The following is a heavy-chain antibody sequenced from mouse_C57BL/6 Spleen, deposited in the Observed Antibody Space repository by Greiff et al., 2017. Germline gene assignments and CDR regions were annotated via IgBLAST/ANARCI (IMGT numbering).Heavy chain of an antibody. J-gene: IGHJ2*01. CDR1: GYTFTDYY. CDR3: ATGAMYYFCY. V-gene: IGHV1-19*01. D-gene: IGHD4-1*01. Sequence: VQLQQSGPVLVKPGASVKMSCKASGYTFTDYYMNWVKQSHGKSLEWIGVINPYNGGTSYNQKFKGKATLTVDKSSSTAYMELNSLTSEDAAVYDCATGAMYYFCYWGQGTTLTVSS. CDR2: INPYNGGT.